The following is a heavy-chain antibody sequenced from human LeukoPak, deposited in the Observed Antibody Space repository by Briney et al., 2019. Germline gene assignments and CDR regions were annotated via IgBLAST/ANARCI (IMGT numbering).Heavy chain of an antibody. Sequence: ASVKVSCKASGYTFTGYYVHWVRQAPGQGLEWMGWINPNSGGTNYAQKFQGRVTMTRDTSISTAYMELSRLRSDDTAVYYCARDVQGAMTYCGMDVWGQGTTVTVSS. CDR1: GYTFTGYY. CDR2: INPNSGGT. CDR3: ARDVQGAMTYCGMDV. D-gene: IGHD2-2*01. V-gene: IGHV1-2*02. J-gene: IGHJ6*02.